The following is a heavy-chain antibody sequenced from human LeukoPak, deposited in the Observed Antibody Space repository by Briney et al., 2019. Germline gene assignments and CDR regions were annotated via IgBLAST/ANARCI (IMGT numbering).Heavy chain of an antibody. Sequence: SGTLSLTCAVYGGSFSGYYWSWIRQPPGKGLEWIGEINHSGSTNYNPPLKSRVTISVDTSKNQFSLKLSSLTAADTAVYYCPRLAGIAARPFRYYYCYMDIWGKGTPVTVSS. D-gene: IGHD6-6*01. CDR2: INHSGST. CDR1: GGSFSGYY. CDR3: PRLAGIAARPFRYYYCYMDI. J-gene: IGHJ6*03. V-gene: IGHV4-34*01.